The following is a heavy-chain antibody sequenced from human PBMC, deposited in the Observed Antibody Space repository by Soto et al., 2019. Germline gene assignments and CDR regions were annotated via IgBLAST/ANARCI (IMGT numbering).Heavy chain of an antibody. J-gene: IGHJ4*02. CDR1: GYTFTSYA. D-gene: IGHD3-22*01. Sequence: ASVKVSCKASGYTFTSYAMHWVRQAPGQRLEWMGWINAGNGNTKYSQKFQGRVTITRDTSASTAYMELSSLRSEDTAVYYCARVGDAYYYHSSGYRSRSVRDYWGQGTLVTVYS. CDR2: INAGNGNT. CDR3: ARVGDAYYYHSSGYRSRSVRDY. V-gene: IGHV1-3*01.